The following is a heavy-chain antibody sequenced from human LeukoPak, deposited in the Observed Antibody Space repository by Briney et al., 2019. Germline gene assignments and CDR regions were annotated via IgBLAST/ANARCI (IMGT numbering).Heavy chain of an antibody. V-gene: IGHV3-23*01. CDR3: GKDPVGAISGAIDY. J-gene: IGHJ4*02. CDR1: GFIFSSYV. D-gene: IGHD1-26*01. Sequence: GGSLRLSCAASGFIFSSYVMSWVRRAPGKGLEWVSTISGSGYSTYYADSVKGRFTISRDNSKNTLYLQMNSLRAEDTAVYYCGKDPVGAISGAIDYWGQGTLVTVSS. CDR2: ISGSGYST.